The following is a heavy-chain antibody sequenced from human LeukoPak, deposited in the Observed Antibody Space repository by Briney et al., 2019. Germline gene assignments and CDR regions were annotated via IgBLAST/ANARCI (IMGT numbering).Heavy chain of an antibody. V-gene: IGHV1-2*02. J-gene: IGHJ5*02. CDR2: INPNSGGT. Sequence: GESLKISCNGPGYSFTGYYMHWVRQAPGQGLEWMGWINPNSGGTNYAQKFQGRVTMTRDTSISTAYMELSRLRSDDTAVYYCARDVPTIVVVPAAIHWFDPWGQGTLVTVSS. CDR3: ARDVPTIVVVPAAIHWFDP. CDR1: GYSFTGYY. D-gene: IGHD2-2*02.